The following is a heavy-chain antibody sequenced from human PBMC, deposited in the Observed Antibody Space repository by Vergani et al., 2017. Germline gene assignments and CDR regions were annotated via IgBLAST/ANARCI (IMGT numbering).Heavy chain of an antibody. D-gene: IGHD1-26*01. CDR1: GFTFSSHA. J-gene: IGHJ4*02. Sequence: EVQLLQSEGAVVQPGGSLRLSCVASGFTFSSHAMSWVRQGHGQGLEWVSSIKNTGDSTHYADSVKGRFTVSRDNSQNTVYLQMNRLRTEDTAVYYCAKREVYSGGYDNRRFAYWGQGALVTVSS. V-gene: IGHV3-23*01. CDR3: AKREVYSGGYDNRRFAY. CDR2: IKNTGDST.